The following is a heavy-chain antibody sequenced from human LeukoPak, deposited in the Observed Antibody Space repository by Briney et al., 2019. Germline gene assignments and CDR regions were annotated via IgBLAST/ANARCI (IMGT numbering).Heavy chain of an antibody. CDR2: INHSGST. J-gene: IGHJ4*02. V-gene: IGHV4-34*01. CDR1: GGSFSGYY. CDR3: ARGRLPDY. Sequence: PSETLSLTCAVYGGSFSGYYWSWSRQPPGKGLEWIGEINHSGSTNYNPSLKSRVTISVDTSKNQFSLKLSSVTAADTAVYYCARGRLPDYWGQGTLVTVSS. D-gene: IGHD5-12*01.